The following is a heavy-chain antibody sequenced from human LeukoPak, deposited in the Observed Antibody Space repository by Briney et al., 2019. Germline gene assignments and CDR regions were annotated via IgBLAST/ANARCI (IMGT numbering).Heavy chain of an antibody. D-gene: IGHD3-16*01. CDR3: ARGRRILGGPENAGDFFDF. CDR2: INPNSGAT. CDR1: GYTFTSYG. Sequence: GASVKVSCKASGYTFTSYGISWVRQAPGQGLEWMGWINPNSGATHYAQSFQARVTMTRDTSIASSYMELTGLESDDTAVYYCARGRRILGGPENAGDFFDFWGQGSLVTVSS. V-gene: IGHV1-2*02. J-gene: IGHJ4*01.